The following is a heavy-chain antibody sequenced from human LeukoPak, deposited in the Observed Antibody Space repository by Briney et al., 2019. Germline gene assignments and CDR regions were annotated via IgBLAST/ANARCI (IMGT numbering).Heavy chain of an antibody. CDR1: GFTFDDCA. CDR2: TSWNSGSI. Sequence: PGRSLRLSCAASGFTFDDCAMHWVRQAPGKGLEWVSGTSWNSGSIAYADSVKGRFTISRDNTKNSLYLQMNSLRAEDTAVYYCAKDLPDYCSSTSCLSFDYWGQGTLVTVSS. D-gene: IGHD2-2*01. V-gene: IGHV3-9*01. J-gene: IGHJ4*02. CDR3: AKDLPDYCSSTSCLSFDY.